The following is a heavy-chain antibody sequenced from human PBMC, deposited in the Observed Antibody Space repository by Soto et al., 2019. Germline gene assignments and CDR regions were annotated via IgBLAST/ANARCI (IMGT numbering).Heavy chain of an antibody. D-gene: IGHD6-25*01. V-gene: IGHV3-30-3*01. CDR2: IPNGGSNR. CDR3: ARALAGQVGSAWTRLDH. CDR1: GFTLSDYA. Sequence: QVQLVESGGRVVQPGRSLRLSCAASGFTLSDYAMHWVRQAPGKGLEWVAAIPNGGSNRHYADSVKGRFTISRDNYTNTLDLQMDSLRTEDAAVYYCARALAGQVGSAWTRLDHWGQGTLVTVSS. J-gene: IGHJ4*02.